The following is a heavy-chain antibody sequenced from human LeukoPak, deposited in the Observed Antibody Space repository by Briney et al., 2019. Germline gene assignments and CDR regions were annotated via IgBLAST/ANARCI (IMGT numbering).Heavy chain of an antibody. CDR3: ATLSLAARRDFDY. CDR1: GFTFSSYG. Sequence: PGRSLRLSCAASGFTFSSYGMHWVRQAPGKGLEWVAFIRYDGSNKYYADSVKGRFTISRDNSKNTLYLQMNSLRAEDTAVYYCATLSLAARRDFDYWGQGTLVTVSS. V-gene: IGHV3-30*02. D-gene: IGHD6-6*01. CDR2: IRYDGSNK. J-gene: IGHJ4*02.